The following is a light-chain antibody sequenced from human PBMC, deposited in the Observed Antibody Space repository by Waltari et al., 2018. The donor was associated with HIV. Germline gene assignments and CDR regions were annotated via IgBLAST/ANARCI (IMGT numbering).Light chain of an antibody. J-gene: IGLJ3*02. CDR1: SPNIWAHHD. V-gene: IGLV1-40*01. CDR2: NVN. CDR3: QSYDSGLLM. Sequence: QSVLTQQPSVAGAPGERVTLSCTRSSPNIWAHHDVHWYQPHQGRAPKLLIYNVNHRPSGAPARFSVSKSGTSASLAITGLQAEDEADYYCQSYDSGLLMFGGGTKLTVL.